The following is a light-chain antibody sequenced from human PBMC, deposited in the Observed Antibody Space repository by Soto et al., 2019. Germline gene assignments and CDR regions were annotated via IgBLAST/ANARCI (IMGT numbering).Light chain of an antibody. V-gene: IGKV3-15*01. J-gene: IGKJ1*01. CDR3: QHYNNWPPWT. Sequence: EIVMAQSPDTLSVSPGERATLSCRASQSVSSNLAWYQQKPGQAPRLLIYGASTRATGIPARFSGSGSGTESTLTISSLQAEDFAVYYCQHYNNWPPWTFGQGTKVEIK. CDR2: GAS. CDR1: QSVSSN.